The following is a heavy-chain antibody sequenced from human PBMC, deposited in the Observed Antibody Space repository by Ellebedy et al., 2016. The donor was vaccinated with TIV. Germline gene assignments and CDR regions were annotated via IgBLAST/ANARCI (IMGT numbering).Heavy chain of an antibody. Sequence: PGGSLRLSCAASGFTFSSYAMHWVRQAPGKGLEWVAVISYDGSNKYYADSVKGRFTISRDNSKNTLYLQMNSLSAEDTAVYYCARDLGVHLDYWGQGTLVTVSS. CDR1: GFTFSSYA. V-gene: IGHV3-30-3*01. J-gene: IGHJ4*02. CDR3: ARDLGVHLDY. D-gene: IGHD3-3*02. CDR2: ISYDGSNK.